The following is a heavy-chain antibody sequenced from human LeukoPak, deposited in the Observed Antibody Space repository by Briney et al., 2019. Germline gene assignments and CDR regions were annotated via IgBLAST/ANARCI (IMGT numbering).Heavy chain of an antibody. Sequence: ASVRVSCKASGYTFTGYYMHWVRQAPGQGREWMGWINPKSGGTNYAQKFQGRVTMTRDTSISTAYMELSRLRSDDTAVYYCARELYDSSGPTVYWGQGTLVTVSS. CDR3: ARELYDSSGPTVY. J-gene: IGHJ4*02. CDR2: INPKSGGT. V-gene: IGHV1-2*02. CDR1: GYTFTGYY. D-gene: IGHD3-22*01.